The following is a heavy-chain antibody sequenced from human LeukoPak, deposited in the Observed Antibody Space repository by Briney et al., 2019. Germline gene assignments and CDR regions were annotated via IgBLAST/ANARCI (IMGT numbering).Heavy chain of an antibody. Sequence: GGSLRLSCAASGFTFSSYSMNWVRQAPGKGLEWASSISSSSSYIYYADSVKGRFTISRDNAKNSLYLQMNSLRAEDTAVYYCARDSDYGGNTRYYFDYWGQGTLVTVSS. J-gene: IGHJ4*02. CDR2: ISSSSSYI. V-gene: IGHV3-21*01. CDR1: GFTFSSYS. D-gene: IGHD4-23*01. CDR3: ARDSDYGGNTRYYFDY.